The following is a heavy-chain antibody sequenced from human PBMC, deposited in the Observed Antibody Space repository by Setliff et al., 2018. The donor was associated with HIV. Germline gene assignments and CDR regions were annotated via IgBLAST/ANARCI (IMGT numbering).Heavy chain of an antibody. V-gene: IGHV4-39*01. CDR1: SGPFSSRHY. Sequence: PSETLSLTCTVSSGPFSSRHYWGWIRQSPGKGLEWIGSVSYSGTTYYNPSLRSRVTLSVDTSKNQFSLISSSVTAADTATYYCARHQSGYNFSPFDNWGLGSLVTVSS. J-gene: IGHJ4*02. CDR2: VSYSGTT. CDR3: ARHQSGYNFSPFDN. D-gene: IGHD5-12*01.